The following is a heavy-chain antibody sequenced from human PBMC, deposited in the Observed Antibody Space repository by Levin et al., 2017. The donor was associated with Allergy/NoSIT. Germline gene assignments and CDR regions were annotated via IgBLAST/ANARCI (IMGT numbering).Heavy chain of an antibody. CDR3: ARDRGIAAAGTSFLGGYWYFDL. CDR1: GGTFSSYA. V-gene: IGHV1-69*04. J-gene: IGHJ2*01. Sequence: KISCKASGGTFSSYAISWVRQAPGQGLEWMGRIIPILGIANYAQKFQGRVTITADKSTSTAYMELSSLRSEDTAVYYCARDRGIAAAGTSFLGGYWYFDLWGRGTLVTVSS. D-gene: IGHD6-13*01. CDR2: IIPILGIA.